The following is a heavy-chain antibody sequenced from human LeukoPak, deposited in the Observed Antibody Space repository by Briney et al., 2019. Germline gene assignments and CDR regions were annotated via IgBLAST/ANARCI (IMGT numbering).Heavy chain of an antibody. CDR1: GGSISSYY. V-gene: IGHV4-59*01. Sequence: PSETLSPTCSVSGGSISSYYWSWIRQSPGKGLQCIGYIYYSGSTNYNPSLKSRVTISVDTSKNQFSLKLSSVTAADTAVYYCARGRPGSHYNFDYWGQGTLVTVSS. J-gene: IGHJ4*02. D-gene: IGHD3-10*01. CDR3: ARGRPGSHYNFDY. CDR2: IYYSGST.